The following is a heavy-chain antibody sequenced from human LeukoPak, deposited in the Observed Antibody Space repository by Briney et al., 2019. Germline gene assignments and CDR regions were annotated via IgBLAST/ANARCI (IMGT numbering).Heavy chain of an antibody. CDR3: ARVSCSSTSCKRHYYYGMDV. CDR1: GGSISSGGYY. V-gene: IGHV4-31*03. Sequence: SQTLSLTCTVSGGSISSGGYYWSWIRQHPGKGLEWIGYIYYSGSNYYNPSLKSRVTISVDTSKNQFSLKLSSVTAADTAVYYCARVSCSSTSCKRHYYYGMDVWGKGTTVTVSS. J-gene: IGHJ6*04. CDR2: IYYSGSN. D-gene: IGHD2-2*01.